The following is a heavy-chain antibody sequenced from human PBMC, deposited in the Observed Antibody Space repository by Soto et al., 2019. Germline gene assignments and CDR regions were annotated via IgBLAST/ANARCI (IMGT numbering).Heavy chain of an antibody. CDR3: ARTALRDVSYSIPRTFGD. J-gene: IGHJ4*02. Sequence: PSETLSLIRAVSGGKISTSTDYCGWIRQPQGKGLEWIESIHYSGNTRDIPSLKSRVTISVDTSESQFSLKVTCVTDADTAVYYCARTALRDVSYSIPRTFGDWGKGALVTVSS. D-gene: IGHD2-15*01. V-gene: IGHV4-39*01. CDR2: IHYSGNT. CDR1: GGKISTSTDY.